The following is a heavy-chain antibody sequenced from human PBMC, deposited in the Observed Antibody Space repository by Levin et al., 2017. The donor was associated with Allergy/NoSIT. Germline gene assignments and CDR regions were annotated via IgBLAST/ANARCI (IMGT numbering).Heavy chain of an antibody. CDR3: ARDAGYCGRDCSDAFDI. Sequence: SQTLSLTCTVSGGSISGYSWNWIRQSPGKGLEWIGYIYHGGNTNYNPSLKSRVTISIDTSKNQFSLRLSSVTAADTAIYFCARDAGYCGRDCSDAFDIWGQGTMVTVSS. D-gene: IGHD2-21*02. CDR2: IYHGGNT. CDR1: GGSISGYS. V-gene: IGHV4-59*01. J-gene: IGHJ3*02.